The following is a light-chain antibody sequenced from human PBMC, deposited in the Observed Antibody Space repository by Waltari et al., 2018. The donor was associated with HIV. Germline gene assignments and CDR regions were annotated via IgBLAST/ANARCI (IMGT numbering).Light chain of an antibody. Sequence: QSALTQPASVPGSPGQSIPISCTGTSRDVGSYNVVSWFQHHPGKAPKVMIYDVSKRPSGVSNRFSGSKSGNTASLTIAGLQADDEADYYCCSYAGSSSIFGTGTKVTVL. CDR2: DVS. CDR3: CSYAGSSSI. J-gene: IGLJ1*01. CDR1: SRDVGSYNV. V-gene: IGLV2-23*02.